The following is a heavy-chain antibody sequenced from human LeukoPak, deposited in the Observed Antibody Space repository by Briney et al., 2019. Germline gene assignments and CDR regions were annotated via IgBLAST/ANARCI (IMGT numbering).Heavy chain of an antibody. V-gene: IGHV1-69*04. J-gene: IGHJ4*02. CDR1: GGTFSSYA. D-gene: IGHD4-17*01. Sequence: PGSSVKVSCKASGGTFSSYAISWVRQAPGQGLEWMGRIIPILGIANYAQKFQGRVTITADKSTSTAYMELSSLRSEDTAVYYCARDPTTVTPFFDYWGQGTLVTVSS. CDR2: IIPILGIA. CDR3: ARDPTTVTPFFDY.